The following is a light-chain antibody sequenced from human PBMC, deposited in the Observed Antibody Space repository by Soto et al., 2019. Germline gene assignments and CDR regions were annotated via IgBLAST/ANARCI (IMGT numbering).Light chain of an antibody. V-gene: IGKV3D-15*01. Sequence: EIVMTQSPATLSVSPGERATLSCRASQSVSSNLAWYQQKPGQAPRLLIYGASTRATGIPAMFSGSGSGTEFTLPISRLQSEDFAVYYCQQYNNWPVTFGGGTKV. CDR1: QSVSSN. J-gene: IGKJ4*01. CDR2: GAS. CDR3: QQYNNWPVT.